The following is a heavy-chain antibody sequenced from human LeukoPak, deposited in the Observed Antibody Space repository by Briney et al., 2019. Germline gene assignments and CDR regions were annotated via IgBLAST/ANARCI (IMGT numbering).Heavy chain of an antibody. CDR3: AREIAYYFDY. CDR1: GFTFSNYA. V-gene: IGHV3-30-3*01. D-gene: IGHD2-21*01. J-gene: IGHJ4*02. CDR2: ISYDGSNK. Sequence: SGGSLRLSCSASGFTFSNYAMHWVRQAPGKGLEWVAVISYDGSNKYYADSVKGRFSISRDNSKNTLYLQMNSLRAEDTAVYYCAREIAYYFDYWGQGTLVTVSS.